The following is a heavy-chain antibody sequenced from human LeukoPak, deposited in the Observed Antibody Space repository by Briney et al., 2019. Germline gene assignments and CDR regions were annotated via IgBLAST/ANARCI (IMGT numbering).Heavy chain of an antibody. CDR3: ARRVRSAFDI. V-gene: IGHV4-59*01. CDR2: IYYSGST. CDR1: GGSISSYY. Sequence: PSETLSLTCTVSGGSISSYYWGWIRQPPGKGLEWIGYIYYSGSTNYNPSLKSRVTISVDTSKNQFSLKLSSATAADTAVYYCARRVRSAFDIWGQGTMVTVSS. J-gene: IGHJ3*02.